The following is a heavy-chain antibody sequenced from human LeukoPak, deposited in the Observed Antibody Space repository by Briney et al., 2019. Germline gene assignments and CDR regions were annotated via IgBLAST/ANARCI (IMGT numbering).Heavy chain of an antibody. Sequence: QPGGSLRLSCAASGFTFSSYTMSWVRQAPGKGLEWVSSISGSGGTMYYADSVKGRFAISRDISKNSLFLQMNSLRVEDTAIYYLAKNSGGGSGEYIDYWGQGTLVTVSS. CDR2: ISGSGGTM. J-gene: IGHJ4*02. CDR3: AKNSGGGSGEYIDY. CDR1: GFTFSSYT. D-gene: IGHD6-25*01. V-gene: IGHV3-23*01.